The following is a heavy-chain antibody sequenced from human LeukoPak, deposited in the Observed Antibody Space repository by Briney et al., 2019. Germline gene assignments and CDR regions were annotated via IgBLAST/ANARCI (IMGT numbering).Heavy chain of an antibody. J-gene: IGHJ5*02. V-gene: IGHV3-7*03. CDR3: ARDQLLWFGYLSSTWFDP. D-gene: IGHD3-10*01. CDR2: IKQDGSEK. Sequence: PGGSLRLSCAASGFTFSSYWMSWVRQAPGKGLEXXANIKQDGSEKYYVDSVKGRFTISRDNAKNSLYLQMNSLRAEDTAVYYCARDQLLWFGYLSSTWFDPWGQGTLVTVSS. CDR1: GFTFSSYW.